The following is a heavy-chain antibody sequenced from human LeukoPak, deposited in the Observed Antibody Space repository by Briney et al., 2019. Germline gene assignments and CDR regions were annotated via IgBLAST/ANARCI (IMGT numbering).Heavy chain of an antibody. CDR2: ISGAGTFI. D-gene: IGHD6-6*01. J-gene: IGHJ4*02. CDR3: TRSSMAALAVDS. Sequence: PGGSLRLSCAASGFTFTSYAMNWVRQAPGAGLEWVASISGAGTFIYYADSVKGRFTISRDNTKNSLYLQMNGLRAEDTAVYYCTRSSMAALAVDSWGQGTPVTVSS. CDR1: GFTFTSYA. V-gene: IGHV3-21*01.